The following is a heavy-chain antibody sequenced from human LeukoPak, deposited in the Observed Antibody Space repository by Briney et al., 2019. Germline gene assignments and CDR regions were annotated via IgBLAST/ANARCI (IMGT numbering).Heavy chain of an antibody. CDR1: GFTLSSYG. D-gene: IGHD4-11*01. J-gene: IGHJ5*02. CDR2: IWYDGSNK. Sequence: GGSLRLSCAASGFTLSSYGMHWVRKAPGKGLEWVAVIWYDGSNKYYADSVKGRFTISRDNSKNTLYLQMNSLRAEDTAVYYCAREGGFYSRYNWFDPWGQGTLVTVSS. V-gene: IGHV3-33*01. CDR3: AREGGFYSRYNWFDP.